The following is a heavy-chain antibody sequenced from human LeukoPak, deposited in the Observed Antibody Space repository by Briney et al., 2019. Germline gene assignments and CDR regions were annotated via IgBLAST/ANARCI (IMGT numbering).Heavy chain of an antibody. J-gene: IGHJ5*02. V-gene: IGHV4-39*01. CDR2: IYYSGST. D-gene: IGHD3-16*02. Sequence: KASETLSLTCTVSGGSINTNSHYWGWIRQPPGKGLEWIGSIYYSGSTYYNPSLKSRVTISVDTSKNQFSLKLSSVTAADTAVYYCARHYDYVWGSYRYTVNWFDPWGQGTLVTVSS. CDR3: ARHYDYVWGSYRYTVNWFDP. CDR1: GGSINTNSHY.